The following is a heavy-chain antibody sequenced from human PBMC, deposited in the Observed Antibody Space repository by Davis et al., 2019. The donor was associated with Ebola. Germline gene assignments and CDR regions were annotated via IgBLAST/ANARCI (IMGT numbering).Heavy chain of an antibody. D-gene: IGHD6-19*01. V-gene: IGHV1-18*04. J-gene: IGHJ6*03. CDR2: ISAYNGNT. CDR1: GYTFTSYG. Sequence: ASVKVSCKASGYTFTSYGISWVRQAPGQGLEWMGWISAYNGNTKYAQRLQGRVTMTTDTSTSTAYMELRSLRSDDTAVYYCARTRSSGWDLHSYYYMDVWGKGMTVTVSS. CDR3: ARTRSSGWDLHSYYYMDV.